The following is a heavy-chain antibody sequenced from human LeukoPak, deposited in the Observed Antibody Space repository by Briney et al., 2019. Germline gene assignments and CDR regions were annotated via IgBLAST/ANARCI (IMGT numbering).Heavy chain of an antibody. D-gene: IGHD6-13*01. CDR3: ARGVGSSWPGWFDP. J-gene: IGHJ5*02. Sequence: PGGSLILSCAASGFTFSNYELMWVRQAPGKGLEWVSYISHSGRTIYYADSVKGRFTISRGNAKNSLYLQMNSLRAEDTAVYYCARGVGSSWPGWFDPWGQGTLVTVSS. CDR2: ISHSGRTI. V-gene: IGHV3-48*03. CDR1: GFTFSNYE.